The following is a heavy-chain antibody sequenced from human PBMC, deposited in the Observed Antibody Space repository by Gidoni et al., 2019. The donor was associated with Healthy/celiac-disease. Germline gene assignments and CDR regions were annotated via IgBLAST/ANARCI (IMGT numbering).Heavy chain of an antibody. CDR3: ARSISRRDGYNGGY. CDR2: MNPNSGNT. D-gene: IGHD5-12*01. Sequence: QVQLVQSGAEVKKPGASVKVSCKASGYPSTSYDINWVRQATGQGLEWMGWMNPNSGNTGYAQKFQGRVTMTRNTSISTAYMELSSLRSEDTAVYYCARSISRRDGYNGGYWGQGTLVTVSS. J-gene: IGHJ4*02. CDR1: GYPSTSYD. V-gene: IGHV1-8*01.